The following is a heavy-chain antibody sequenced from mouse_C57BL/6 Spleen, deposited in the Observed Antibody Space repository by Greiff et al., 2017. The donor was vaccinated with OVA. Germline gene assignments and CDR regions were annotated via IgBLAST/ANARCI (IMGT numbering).Heavy chain of an antibody. J-gene: IGHJ2*01. CDR3: ARDVNGSSYFDD. V-gene: IGHV1-69*01. D-gene: IGHD1-1*01. CDR2: IDPSDSYT. Sequence: VQLQQPGAELVMPGASVKLSCKASGYTFTSYWMHWVKQRPGQGLEWIGEIDPSDSYTNYNQKFKGKSTLTVDKSSSTAYMQLSSLTSEDSAVYYCARDVNGSSYFDDWGQGTTLTVSS. CDR1: GYTFTSYW.